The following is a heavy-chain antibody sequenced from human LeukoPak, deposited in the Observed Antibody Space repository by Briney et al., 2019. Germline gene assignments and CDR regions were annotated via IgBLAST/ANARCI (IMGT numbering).Heavy chain of an antibody. J-gene: IGHJ3*02. V-gene: IGHV3-21*01. CDR1: GLTHRSYS. D-gene: IGHD3-22*01. CDR3: ARSIVVGVRSFDI. CDR2: ISSSKSHI. Sequence: GGPLTLSCTVSGLTHRSYSMHWVRQAPGMGLEGVSSISSSKSHIYYTHSVKGRFTMSRDNAINSLYLQMNSLIAEDTAIYYCARSIVVGVRSFDIWGHGTMVTVSS.